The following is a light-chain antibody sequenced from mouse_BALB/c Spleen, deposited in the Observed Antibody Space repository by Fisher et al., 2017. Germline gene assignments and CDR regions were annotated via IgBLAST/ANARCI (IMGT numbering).Light chain of an antibody. CDR1: SSVSY. CDR3: QQWSSNPPT. CDR2: DTS. J-gene: IGKJ5*01. V-gene: IGKV4-59*01. Sequence: IVITQSPAIMSASPGEKVTISCSASSSVSYMHWYQQKSSTSPKLWIYDTSKLASGVPGRFSGSGSGTSYSLTISSMEAEDAATYYCQQWSSNPPTFGAGTKLELK.